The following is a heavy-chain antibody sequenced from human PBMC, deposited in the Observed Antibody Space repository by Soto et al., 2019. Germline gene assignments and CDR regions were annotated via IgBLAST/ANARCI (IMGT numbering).Heavy chain of an antibody. CDR3: ARLRAGCSSTSCYHWFDP. Sequence: PGESLKISCKGSGYSFTSYWISWVRQMPGKGLEWMGRIDPSDSYTNYSPSFQGQVTISADKSISTAYLQWSSLKASDTAMYYCARLRAGCSSTSCYHWFDPWGQGTLVTVSS. D-gene: IGHD2-2*01. CDR2: IDPSDSYT. CDR1: GYSFTSYW. J-gene: IGHJ5*02. V-gene: IGHV5-10-1*04.